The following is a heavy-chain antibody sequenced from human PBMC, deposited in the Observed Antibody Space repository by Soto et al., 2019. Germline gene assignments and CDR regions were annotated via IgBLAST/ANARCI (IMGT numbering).Heavy chain of an antibody. CDR2: INVGSGNT. Sequence: GASVKVSCKAAGYTFSAYTMNWVRQAPGQSLEWMGWINVGSGNTRYSQNFQGRVSITRDTSASTVYMELTGLKSEDTAMYYCARDTETLVPRANDALGIWGQGTMVTVS. CDR3: ARDTETLVPRANDALGI. D-gene: IGHD2-15*01. CDR1: GYTFSAYT. J-gene: IGHJ3*02. V-gene: IGHV1-3*01.